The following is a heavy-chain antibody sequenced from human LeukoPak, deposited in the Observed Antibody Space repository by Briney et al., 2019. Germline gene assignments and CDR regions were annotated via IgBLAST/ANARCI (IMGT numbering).Heavy chain of an antibody. Sequence: PGGSLRLSCAASGFTFSSYGMHWVRQAPGNGLEGVAVISYDGSNKYYADSVKVRFTISRDNSKNTLYLQMNSVMAEDTAVYYVAKYKGAWGSYRYTSYFDYSGQGTLVTVSS. CDR3: AKYKGAWGSYRYTSYFDY. CDR1: GFTFSSYG. D-gene: IGHD3-16*02. J-gene: IGHJ4*02. CDR2: ISYDGSNK. V-gene: IGHV3-30*18.